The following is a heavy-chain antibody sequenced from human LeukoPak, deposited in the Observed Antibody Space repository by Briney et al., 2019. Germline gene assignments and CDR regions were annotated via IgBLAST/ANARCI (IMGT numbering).Heavy chain of an antibody. CDR1: GFTFIDYY. D-gene: IGHD6-19*01. CDR3: ARDRSAVAVTFDY. CDR2: ISSSSSYT. J-gene: IGHJ4*02. V-gene: IGHV3-11*06. Sequence: GGSLSLSFAASGFTFIDYYMSWIRQAPAKGLEWVSYISSSSSYTNYADSVKGRFTISRDNAKKSLYLQMKSLRAEDTAVYYCARDRSAVAVTFDYWGQGTLVTVSS.